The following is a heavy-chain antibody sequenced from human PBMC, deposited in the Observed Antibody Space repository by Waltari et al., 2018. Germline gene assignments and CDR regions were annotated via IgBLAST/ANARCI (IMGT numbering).Heavy chain of an antibody. CDR3: AKDPYSSSWYHGWFDP. J-gene: IGHJ5*02. CDR1: GFTFSSYG. V-gene: IGHV3-30*02. D-gene: IGHD6-13*01. CDR2: IRYDGSNK. Sequence: QVQLVESGGGVVQPGGSLRLSCAASGFTFSSYGMHWVRQAPGKGLEWVAFIRYDGSNKYYADSVKGRFTISRDKSKNTLYLQMNSLRAEDTAVYYCAKDPYSSSWYHGWFDPWGQGTLVTVSS.